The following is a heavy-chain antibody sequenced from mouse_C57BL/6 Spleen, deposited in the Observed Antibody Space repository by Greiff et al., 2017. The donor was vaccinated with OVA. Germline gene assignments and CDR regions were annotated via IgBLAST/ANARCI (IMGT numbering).Heavy chain of an antibody. D-gene: IGHD2-5*01. Sequence: EVNLVESGGGLVKPGGSLKLSCAASGFTFSSYAMSWVRQTPEKRLEWVATISDGGSYTYYPDNVKGRFTISRDNAKNNLYLQMSHLKSEDTAMYYCARGGYSNPYAMDYWGQGTSVTVSS. J-gene: IGHJ4*01. V-gene: IGHV5-4*03. CDR3: ARGGYSNPYAMDY. CDR1: GFTFSSYA. CDR2: ISDGGSYT.